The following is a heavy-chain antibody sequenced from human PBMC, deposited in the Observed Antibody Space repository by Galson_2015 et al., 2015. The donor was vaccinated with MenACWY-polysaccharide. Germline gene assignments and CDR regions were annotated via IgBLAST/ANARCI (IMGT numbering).Heavy chain of an antibody. Sequence: LRLSCAASGFTFSSYVMTWVRQAPGKGLEWVSGVSGSGGTTDYADSVKGRFTISRDNSRSTVYLHMNSLRAEDTAVYYCATVPSAILGLNDYYYYGFDVWGQGTTVTVSS. J-gene: IGHJ6*02. CDR1: GFTFSSYV. CDR2: VSGSGGTT. CDR3: ATVPSAILGLNDYYYYGFDV. V-gene: IGHV3-23*01. D-gene: IGHD2-2*02.